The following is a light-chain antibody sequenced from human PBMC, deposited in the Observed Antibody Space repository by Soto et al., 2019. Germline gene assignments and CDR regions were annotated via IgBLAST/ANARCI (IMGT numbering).Light chain of an antibody. J-gene: IGKJ5*01. CDR1: QSISSY. Sequence: DIQMPQSPSSLSASVGDRVTITGRASQSISSYLNWYQQKPGKAPKLLIYAASSLQSGVPSRFSGSGSATDFTLTISSLQPEDFATYYCQQSYSTPSITFGQGTRLEIK. CDR3: QQSYSTPSIT. V-gene: IGKV1-39*01. CDR2: AAS.